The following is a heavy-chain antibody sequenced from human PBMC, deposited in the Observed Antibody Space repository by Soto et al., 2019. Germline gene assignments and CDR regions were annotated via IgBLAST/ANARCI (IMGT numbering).Heavy chain of an antibody. Sequence: GASVELSCKACGHTFRTYDRSWVQHATGQGLEWMGWMNPNNGNTGYAQKFQGRVTMTRNSSIATAYLELSGLKYEDTAVYYCARSNERSGPTYFAYRRHRTPVPVSP. V-gene: IGHV1-8*01. D-gene: IGHD1-1*01. CDR1: GHTFRTYD. J-gene: IGHJ4*01. CDR2: MNPNNGNT. CDR3: ARSNERSGPTYFAY.